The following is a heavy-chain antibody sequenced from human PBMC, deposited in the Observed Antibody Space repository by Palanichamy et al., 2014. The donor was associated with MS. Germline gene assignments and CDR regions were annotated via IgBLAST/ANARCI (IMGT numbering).Heavy chain of an antibody. CDR1: YW. V-gene: IGHV3-7*01. CDR2: IKQDGSET. Sequence: YWMTWARQAPGKGLEWVANIKQDGSETNYVDSVKGRFIISRDNAKNSLFLQMNDLRVEDTALYYCSRGLRSYWGQGTRVSVS. CDR3: SRGLRSY. D-gene: IGHD3-10*01. J-gene: IGHJ4*02.